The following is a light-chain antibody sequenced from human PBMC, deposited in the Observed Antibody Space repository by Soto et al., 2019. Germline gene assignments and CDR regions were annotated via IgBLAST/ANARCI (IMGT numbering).Light chain of an antibody. Sequence: QSVLTQPRSASGSPGQSVTIYCTGTKXDIGVYDFVSWYQHHPGKAPRLIIYEVVQRPSGVPDRFSGSKSGNTASLTVSGLQAADEADYFCKSYAGSNTYVFGSGTKVTVL. V-gene: IGLV2-8*01. J-gene: IGLJ1*01. CDR1: KXDIGVYDF. CDR2: EVV. CDR3: KSYAGSNTYV.